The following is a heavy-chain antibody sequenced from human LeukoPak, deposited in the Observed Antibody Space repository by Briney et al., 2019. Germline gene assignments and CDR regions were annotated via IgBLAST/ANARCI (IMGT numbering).Heavy chain of an antibody. CDR1: GFTFSSYW. CDR3: AREPFEVSSY. J-gene: IGHJ4*02. V-gene: IGHV3-74*01. CDR2: INTDGSAT. D-gene: IGHD3-3*01. Sequence: WGSLRLSCAASGFTFSSYWMHWVRQVPGKGLLWVARINTDGSATNYADSVKGRFTISRDNAKNTLYLQMDSLRAEDAAVYYCAREPFEVSSYWGQGTLVTVSS.